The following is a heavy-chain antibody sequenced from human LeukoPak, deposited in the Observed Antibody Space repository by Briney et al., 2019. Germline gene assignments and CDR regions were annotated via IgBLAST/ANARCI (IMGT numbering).Heavy chain of an antibody. D-gene: IGHD2/OR15-2a*01. J-gene: IGHJ4*02. CDR2: IKQDGSEK. Sequence: AGGSLRLSCVASGFTFSSYWMSWVRQAPGKGLEWVTNIKQDGSEKHYVDSVKGRFTISRDNAKNSLYLQMNSLRGEDTAVYYCARDSRTLPDWGQGTLVTVSS. CDR1: GFTFSSYW. V-gene: IGHV3-7*03. CDR3: ARDSRTLPD.